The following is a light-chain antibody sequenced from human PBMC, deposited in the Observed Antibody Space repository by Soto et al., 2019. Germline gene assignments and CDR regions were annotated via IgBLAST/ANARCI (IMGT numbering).Light chain of an antibody. Sequence: EIVLTQSPGTLSLSPGERATLSCRANQSISHYLAWYQQKPGQSPRLLIYGADSRAIGIPDRFNGSGSETTFTLTISRLQPEDFALYYCQQYNGSPFTFGPGTKVDIK. CDR2: GAD. CDR3: QQYNGSPFT. J-gene: IGKJ3*01. V-gene: IGKV3-20*01. CDR1: QSISHY.